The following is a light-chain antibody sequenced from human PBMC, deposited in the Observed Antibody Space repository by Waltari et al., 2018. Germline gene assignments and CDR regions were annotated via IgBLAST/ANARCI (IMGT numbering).Light chain of an antibody. V-gene: IGLV2-11*01. CDR1: SSDVGGYSY. Sequence: QSALTQPRSVSGSPGQSVTISCTGTSSDVGGYSYVSWYQQHPGKAPKLKIYDVTKRPSGVPERFSGSKSDSTASLTISGLQSEDEADYYCCSYAGFNSYVFGTGTEVTVL. CDR2: DVT. J-gene: IGLJ1*01. CDR3: CSYAGFNSYV.